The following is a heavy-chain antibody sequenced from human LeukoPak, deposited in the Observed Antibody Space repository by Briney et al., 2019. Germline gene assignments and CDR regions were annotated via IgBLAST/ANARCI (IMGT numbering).Heavy chain of an antibody. D-gene: IGHD6-19*01. J-gene: IGHJ6*02. CDR1: GYTFTSYY. V-gene: IGHV1-46*01. CDR2: INPSGGST. CDR3: ARETAVAGTSYGMDV. Sequence: ASVKVSFKASGYTFTSYYMHWVGQAPGQGLEWMGIINPSGGSTSYAQKFQGRVTMTRDTSTSTVYMELSSLRSEDTAAYYCARETAVAGTSYGMDVWGQGTTVTVSS.